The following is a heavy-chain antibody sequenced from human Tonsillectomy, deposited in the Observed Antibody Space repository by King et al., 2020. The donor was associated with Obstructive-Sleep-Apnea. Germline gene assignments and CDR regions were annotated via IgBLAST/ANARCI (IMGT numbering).Heavy chain of an antibody. CDR3: ARTITILYGLDV. CDR1: GFTFTSYD. D-gene: IGHD3-3*01. J-gene: IGHJ6*02. V-gene: IGHV3-30*03. CDR2: ISYDASNN. Sequence: VQLVESGGGVVQPGRSLRLSCAASGFTFTSYDMHWVRQAPGKGLEWVAAISYDASNNYYADSVKGRFTGSRDNSKNTLYLQMNRLRTEDTAVYYCARTITILYGLDVWGQGTTVTVSS.